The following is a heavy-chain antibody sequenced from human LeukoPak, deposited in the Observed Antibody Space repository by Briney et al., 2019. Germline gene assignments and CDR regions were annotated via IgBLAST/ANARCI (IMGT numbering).Heavy chain of an antibody. CDR3: ARGETYYYGSGSYDWFDP. CDR2: INHSGST. V-gene: IGHV4-34*01. D-gene: IGHD3-10*01. CDR1: GGSFSGHY. Sequence: SETLSLTCAVYGGSFSGHYWSWIRQPPGKGLEWIGEINHSGSTNYNPSLKSQVTISVDTSKNQFSLKLSSVTAADTAVYYCARGETYYYGSGSYDWFDPWGQGTLVTVSS. J-gene: IGHJ5*02.